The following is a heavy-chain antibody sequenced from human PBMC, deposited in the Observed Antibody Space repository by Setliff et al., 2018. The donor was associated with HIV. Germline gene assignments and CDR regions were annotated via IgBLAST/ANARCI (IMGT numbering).Heavy chain of an antibody. V-gene: IGHV4-39*01. D-gene: IGHD3-3*01. Sequence: PSETLSLTCTVSGGSISSSRYYWGWIRQPPGKGLDWIGYIYYSGSTYYNPSLKSRVTISLDTTTNQFARKLSSVTAADTAVYYCARLEYYYYMDVWGKGTTVTVTS. CDR3: ARLEYYYYMDV. CDR1: GGSISSSRYY. J-gene: IGHJ6*03. CDR2: IYYSGST.